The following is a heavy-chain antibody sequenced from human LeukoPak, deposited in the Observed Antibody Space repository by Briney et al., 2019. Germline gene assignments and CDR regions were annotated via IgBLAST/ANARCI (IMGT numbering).Heavy chain of an antibody. D-gene: IGHD1-26*01. CDR2: KKPDGSEK. CDR3: ARDTVGVTDY. Sequence: GGSLRLSCAASGFTFSSSWMSWVRQAPGKGLEWVTNKKPDGSEKYYVDSVEGRFTISRDNAKNSLYLQMNSLRAEDTALYYCARDTVGVTDYWGQGTLVTVSS. V-gene: IGHV3-7*01. J-gene: IGHJ4*02. CDR1: GFTFSSSW.